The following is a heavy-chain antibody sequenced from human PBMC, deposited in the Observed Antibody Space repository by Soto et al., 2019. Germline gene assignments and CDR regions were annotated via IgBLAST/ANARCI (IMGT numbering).Heavy chain of an antibody. CDR3: ASHVYADYGIDV. CDR1: GGSISSGDYY. D-gene: IGHD4-17*01. V-gene: IGHV4-30-4*01. J-gene: IGHJ6*02. CDR2: IYYSGST. Sequence: QVQLQESGPGLVKPSQTLSLTCTVSGGSISSGDYYWIWIRQPPGKGLEWIGYIYYSGSTYYNPSLESRVTMSVDTSRNAFSLKLSSVTAADTAVYYCASHVYADYGIDVWGQGTTVTVSS.